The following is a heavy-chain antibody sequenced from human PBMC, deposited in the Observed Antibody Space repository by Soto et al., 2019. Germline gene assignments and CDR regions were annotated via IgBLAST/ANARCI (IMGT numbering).Heavy chain of an antibody. CDR2: ISAYNGNT. V-gene: IGHV1-18*01. Sequence: ASVKVSCKASGYTFTIYGIGWVRQAPGQGLEWMGWISAYNGNTNYAQKLQGRVTMTTDTSTSTAYMELRSLRSDDTAVYYCARGSSGSGSYYNVDPWGQGTLVTVSS. D-gene: IGHD3-10*01. J-gene: IGHJ5*02. CDR3: ARGSSGSGSYYNVDP. CDR1: GYTFTIYG.